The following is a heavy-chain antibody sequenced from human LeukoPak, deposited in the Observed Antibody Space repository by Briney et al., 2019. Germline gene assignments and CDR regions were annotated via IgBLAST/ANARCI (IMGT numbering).Heavy chain of an antibody. CDR3: ATSSGGSGQLGYSDY. D-gene: IGHD6-19*01. J-gene: IGHJ4*02. CDR2: FDPEDGET. CDR1: GYTLTELS. V-gene: IGHV1-24*01. Sequence: GASVKVSCKVSGYTLTELSMHWVRQAPGKGLEWMGGFDPEDGETIYAQKFQGRVTMTEDTSTDTAYMELSSLRSEDTAVYYCATSSGGSGQLGYSDYWGQGTLVTVSS.